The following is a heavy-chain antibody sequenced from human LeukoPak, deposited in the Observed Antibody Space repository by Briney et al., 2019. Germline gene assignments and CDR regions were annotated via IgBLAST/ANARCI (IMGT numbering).Heavy chain of an antibody. CDR2: LSFNGNHK. J-gene: IGHJ3*02. V-gene: IGHV3-30*03. CDR1: GFTFSTYA. CDR3: ARDHLLWSYSYAFDI. D-gene: IGHD1-26*01. Sequence: GGSLRLSCAAPGFTFSTYAMHWVRQAPGKGLEWVATLSFNGNHKYYADSVTGRFTISRDNSENMLYLQMNSLRPEDTAMYYCARDHLLWSYSYAFDIWGQGAMVTVSS.